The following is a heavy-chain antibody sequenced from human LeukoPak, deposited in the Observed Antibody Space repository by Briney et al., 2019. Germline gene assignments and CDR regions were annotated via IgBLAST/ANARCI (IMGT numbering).Heavy chain of an antibody. D-gene: IGHD3-16*01. CDR2: IYHSGST. J-gene: IGHJ4*02. V-gene: IGHV4-4*02. Sequence: PSETLSLTCAVSGGSISSSNWWSWVRQPPGKGLEWIGEIYHSGSTNYNPSLKSRVTISVDKSKNQFSLKLSSVTAADTAVYYCAREHYDYARGSFLGYWGQGTLVTVSS. CDR1: GGSISSSNW. CDR3: AREHYDYARGSFLGY.